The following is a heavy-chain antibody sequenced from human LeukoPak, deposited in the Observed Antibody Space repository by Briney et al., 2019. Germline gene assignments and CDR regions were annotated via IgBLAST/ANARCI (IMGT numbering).Heavy chain of an antibody. J-gene: IGHJ4*02. CDR3: TTAPLVTGTTSDFDY. V-gene: IGHV3-15*01. Sequence: PGGSLRLSWAASGLTFSNAWMSWVRQAPGKGREWVGRIKSKTDGGTTDYAAPVKGRFTISRDDSKNTLYLQMNSLKTEDTAVYYCTTAPLVTGTTSDFDYWGQGTLVTVSS. CDR2: IKSKTDGGTT. D-gene: IGHD1-7*01. CDR1: GLTFSNAW.